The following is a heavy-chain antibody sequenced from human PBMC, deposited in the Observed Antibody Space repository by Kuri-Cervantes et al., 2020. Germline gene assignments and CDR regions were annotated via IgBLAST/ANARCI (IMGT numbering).Heavy chain of an antibody. V-gene: IGHV4-39*07. Sequence: SETQSLTCTVSGGSISGSSYYWGWIRQPPGKGLEWIGGIYYSGSTYYNPSLKSRVTISVDTSKNQFSLKLSSVTAADTAVYYCARDRRYYYGSGSYSVDVWGQGTTVTVSS. CDR1: GGSISGSSYY. J-gene: IGHJ6*02. D-gene: IGHD3-10*01. CDR3: ARDRRYYYGSGSYSVDV. CDR2: IYYSGST.